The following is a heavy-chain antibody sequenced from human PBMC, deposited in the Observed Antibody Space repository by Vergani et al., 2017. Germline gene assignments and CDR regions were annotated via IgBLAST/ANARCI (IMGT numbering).Heavy chain of an antibody. J-gene: IGHJ6*02. Sequence: QVQLQQWGPGLVKPSQTLSLTCTVSGGSISSGGYYWSWIRQHPGKGLEWIGYIYYSGSTDYNPSLKSRVTISVDTSKNQFALKLGSVTAADTAVYYCARYSSSWSLYGMDVWGQGTTVTVSS. D-gene: IGHD6-13*01. V-gene: IGHV4-31*03. CDR1: GGSISSGGYY. CDR3: ARYSSSWSLYGMDV. CDR2: IYYSGST.